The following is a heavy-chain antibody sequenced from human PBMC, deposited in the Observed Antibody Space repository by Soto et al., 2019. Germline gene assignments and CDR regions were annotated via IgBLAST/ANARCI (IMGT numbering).Heavy chain of an antibody. D-gene: IGHD6-19*01. Sequence: QVQLQQWGAGLLKPSETLSLTCGVYGGSFSGYYWSWIRQPPGKGLEWIGEINHSGSTNYNPSLKSRVTISVDTSKNQFSLKLSSVTAADTAVYYCARGGIAVAGNYFDYWGQGTLVTVSS. J-gene: IGHJ4*02. CDR1: GGSFSGYY. CDR3: ARGGIAVAGNYFDY. V-gene: IGHV4-34*01. CDR2: INHSGST.